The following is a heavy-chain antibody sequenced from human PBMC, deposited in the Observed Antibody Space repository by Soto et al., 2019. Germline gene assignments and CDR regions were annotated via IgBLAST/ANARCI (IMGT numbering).Heavy chain of an antibody. CDR3: ARKQAGYFYAIDY. J-gene: IGHJ4*02. D-gene: IGHD3-10*01. V-gene: IGHV4-31*03. Sequence: SETPALTCTVTGDSITSGGYYWSWIRQHPGKGLEWLGYIYGSGGSGSTLYNPSLKSRITLSVDTSKTQFSLNLSSVTVADTAVYLCARKQAGYFYAIDYRGQGTLLTVS. CDR2: IYGSGGSGST. CDR1: GDSITSGGYY.